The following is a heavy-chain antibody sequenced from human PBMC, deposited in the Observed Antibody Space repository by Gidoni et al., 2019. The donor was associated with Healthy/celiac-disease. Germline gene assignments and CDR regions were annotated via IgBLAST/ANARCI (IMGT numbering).Heavy chain of an antibody. CDR3: ARHTTVVTPFDY. CDR1: GGSISSSSYS. V-gene: IGHV4-39*01. CDR2: IYYSGST. J-gene: IGHJ4*02. Sequence: QLQLQESGPGLVKPSETLSLTCPVSGGSISSSSYSWGWIRQPPGKGLEWIGSIYYSGSTYYNPSLKSRVTISVDTSKNQFSRKLSSVTAADTAVYYCARHTTVVTPFDYWGQGTLVTVSS. D-gene: IGHD4-17*01.